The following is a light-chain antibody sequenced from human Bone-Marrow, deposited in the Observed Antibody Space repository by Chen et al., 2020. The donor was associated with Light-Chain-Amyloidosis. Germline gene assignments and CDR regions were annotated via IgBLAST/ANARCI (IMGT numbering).Light chain of an antibody. CDR2: RDT. J-gene: IGLJ2*01. CDR3: QSADSSGTYEVI. V-gene: IGLV3-25*03. CDR1: DLPTKY. Sequence: SYELTQPPSVSVSPGQTARITCSGEDLPTKYAYWYQQKPGQAPVMVIHRDTKRPSGISERFSGSSSGTTATLTISGVQAEDEADYHCQSADSSGTYEVIFGGGTKLTVL.